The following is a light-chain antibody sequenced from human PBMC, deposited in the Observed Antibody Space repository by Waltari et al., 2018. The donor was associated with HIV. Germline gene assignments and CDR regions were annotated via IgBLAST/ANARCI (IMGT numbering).Light chain of an antibody. V-gene: IGLV2-14*01. CDR3: SSYTSSSTLV. CDR2: DVS. J-gene: IGLJ2*01. CDR1: SSYVGGYNY. Sequence: QSALTPPASVSGSPGQSITISCTGTSSYVGGYNYVSWYQQNPGKAPKLMIYDVSNRPSGVSNRFSGSKSGNTASLTISGLQAEDEADYYCSSYTSSSTLVFGGGTKLTVL.